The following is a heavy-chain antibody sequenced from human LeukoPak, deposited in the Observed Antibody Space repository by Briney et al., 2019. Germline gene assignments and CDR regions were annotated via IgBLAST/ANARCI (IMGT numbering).Heavy chain of an antibody. Sequence: GGSLRLSCAASGFTFTSYGMQWVRQAPGKGLEWLAVISYDGSIEYYADSVKGRFTTSRDNSKNTLYLQMNSLRAEDTAVYYCARSKSGSSWYLPDFWGQGTLVTVSS. D-gene: IGHD6-13*01. CDR2: ISYDGSIE. J-gene: IGHJ4*02. CDR1: GFTFTSYG. V-gene: IGHV3-30*03. CDR3: ARSKSGSSWYLPDF.